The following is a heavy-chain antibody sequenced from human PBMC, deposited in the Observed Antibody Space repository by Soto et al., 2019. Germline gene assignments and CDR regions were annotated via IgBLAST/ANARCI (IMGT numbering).Heavy chain of an antibody. V-gene: IGHV4-59*01. CDR1: DGSISNFY. J-gene: IGHJ4*02. D-gene: IGHD3-22*01. CDR2: ISSSGNT. CDR3: ARAPMVLTRSYFDS. Sequence: SETLSLPCTVSDGSISNFYWSWIRQPPGKGLEWIGYISSSGNTNYNPSLKSRVSISVDTSKNQFSLNLTSVTAADTAVYYCARAPMVLTRSYFDSWGQGTPVTVSS.